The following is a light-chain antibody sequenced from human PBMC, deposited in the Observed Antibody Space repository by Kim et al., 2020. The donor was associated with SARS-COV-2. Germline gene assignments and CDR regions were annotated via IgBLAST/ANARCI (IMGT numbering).Light chain of an antibody. CDR3: QQYYQWPIT. J-gene: IGKJ5*01. CDR2: RAS. V-gene: IGKV3-15*01. CDR1: QSAGSL. Sequence: EIVLTQSPATLSVSPGERATLSCRASQSAGSLLAWYQQKPGHAPRLLIYRASTLATGMPVRFSGSGSGTEFILTISSLQAEDFAVYYCQQYYQWPITFGQGTRLEIK.